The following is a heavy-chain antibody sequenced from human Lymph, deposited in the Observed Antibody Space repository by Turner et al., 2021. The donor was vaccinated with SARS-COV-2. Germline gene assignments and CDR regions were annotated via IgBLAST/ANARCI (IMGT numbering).Heavy chain of an antibody. CDR3: ARDDREFWSGYYNHYYYYGMDV. CDR2: SSYDGSNK. J-gene: IGHJ6*02. D-gene: IGHD3-3*01. V-gene: IGHV3-30*04. Sequence: QVQLVDSGGGVVQPGRSLRLSFAASGFPFSSYAMHCVRQAPGKGLEWVAVSSYDGSNKNSADSVKGRVTISRDNAKNTLYLQMNSMRAEDTAVYYCARDDREFWSGYYNHYYYYGMDVWGQGTTVTVSS. CDR1: GFPFSSYA.